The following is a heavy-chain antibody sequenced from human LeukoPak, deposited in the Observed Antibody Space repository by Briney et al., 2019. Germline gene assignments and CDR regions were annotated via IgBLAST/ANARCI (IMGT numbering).Heavy chain of an antibody. V-gene: IGHV3-23*01. CDR1: GFTFSSYA. CDR2: ISGSGGST. Sequence: PGGSLRLSCAASGFTFSSYAVSWVRQAPGKGLEWVSAISGSGGSTYYADSVKGRFTISRDNSKNTLYLQMNSLRAEDTAVYYCAKAPGFGEYPWFDYWGQGTLVTVSS. J-gene: IGHJ4*02. CDR3: AKAPGFGEYPWFDY. D-gene: IGHD3-10*01.